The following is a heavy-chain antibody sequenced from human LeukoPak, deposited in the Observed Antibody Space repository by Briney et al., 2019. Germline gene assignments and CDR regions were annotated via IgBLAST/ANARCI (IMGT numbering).Heavy chain of an antibody. J-gene: IGHJ3*02. CDR1: GYTFTSYD. CDR2: MNPSSGNT. D-gene: IGHD2-2*01. V-gene: IGHV1-8*01. CDR3: ARGPYCSSTSCYAHDAFDI. Sequence: ASVKVSCKASGYTFTSYDINWARQATGQGLEWMGWMNPSSGNTGYAQKFQGRVTMTRNTSISTAYMELSSLRSEDTAVYYCARGPYCSSTSCYAHDAFDIWGQGTMVTVSS.